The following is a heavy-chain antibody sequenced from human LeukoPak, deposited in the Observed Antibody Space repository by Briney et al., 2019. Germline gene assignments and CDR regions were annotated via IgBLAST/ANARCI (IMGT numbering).Heavy chain of an antibody. Sequence: SETLSLTCSVTGVSLTNNYWSWIRQPPGKGLEWIGYTHHSGSTSYNPSLKSRITISLDTSNNQFSLKLSSVTAADTAVYYCARSSGHSYGDFDYWGQGTLVTVSS. CDR1: GVSLTNNY. CDR2: THHSGST. CDR3: ARSSGHSYGDFDY. V-gene: IGHV4-59*01. D-gene: IGHD5-18*01. J-gene: IGHJ4*02.